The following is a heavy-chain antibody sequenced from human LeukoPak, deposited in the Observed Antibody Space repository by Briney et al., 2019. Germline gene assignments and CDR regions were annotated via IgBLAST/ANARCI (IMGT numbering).Heavy chain of an antibody. CDR2: IIPVFGAA. J-gene: IGHJ4*02. Sequence: ASVKVSCKASGGTFSSYAINWVRQAPGQGLEWMGGIIPVFGAANYAQKFQGRVTISTDESTTTAYMELSSLRSEDTAVYYCARDSGKHSVRGVIDFWGQGALVTVSS. V-gene: IGHV1-69*05. CDR3: ARDSGKHSVRGVIDF. CDR1: GGTFSSYA. D-gene: IGHD3-10*01.